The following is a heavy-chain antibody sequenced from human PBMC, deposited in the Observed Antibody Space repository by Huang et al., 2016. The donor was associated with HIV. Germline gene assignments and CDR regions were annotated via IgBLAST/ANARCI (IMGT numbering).Heavy chain of an antibody. J-gene: IGHJ4*02. D-gene: IGHD2-8*01. Sequence: VQLVESGGGLVQPGWSLRLSCAASGFAFSQYAGHWVRQSPGKCLEWVSGIGGNSGDIAYAASVRGRFVISRDNAKKSLYLKMNGLRLEDTALYFCVIMDDYFDYWGQGVLVGVSS. CDR1: GFAFSQYA. V-gene: IGHV3-9*01. CDR3: VIMDDYFDY. CDR2: IGGNSGDI.